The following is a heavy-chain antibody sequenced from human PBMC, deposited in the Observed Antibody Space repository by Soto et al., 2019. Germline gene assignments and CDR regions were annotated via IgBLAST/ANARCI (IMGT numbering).Heavy chain of an antibody. Sequence: SETLSRTCTVCGDSVTNYFCSWMRQPAWKGLEWIAHMYHGGITNYRPSLKSRVTMSFESSKNQFSLNLSSVTAADTAVYFSGRDPGYCTNRVCPLFDFWCQGGLIYVCS. CDR3: GRDPGYCTNRVCPLFDF. D-gene: IGHD2-8*01. J-gene: IGHJ4*02. V-gene: IGHV4-59*02. CDR1: GDSVTNYF. CDR2: MYHGGIT.